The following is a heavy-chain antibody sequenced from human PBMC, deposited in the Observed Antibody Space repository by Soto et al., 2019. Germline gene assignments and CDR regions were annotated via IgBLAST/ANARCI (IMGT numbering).Heavy chain of an antibody. D-gene: IGHD2-15*01. CDR2: ISYDGNNK. Sequence: QVQLVESGGGVVQPGRSLRLSCAASGFIFSNYDMHWVRQAPGKGLEWVAVISYDGNNKYYGDSAKGRFTVSRDNSKYTLFLLINSLRPEDTAVYYCAKGRPRDCSGGSCYPGGLWGQGTLVTVSS. CDR1: GFIFSNYD. CDR3: AKGRPRDCSGGSCYPGGL. V-gene: IGHV3-30*18. J-gene: IGHJ4*02.